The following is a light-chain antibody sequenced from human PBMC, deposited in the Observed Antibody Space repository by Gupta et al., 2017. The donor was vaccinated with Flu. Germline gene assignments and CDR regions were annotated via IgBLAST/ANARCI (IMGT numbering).Light chain of an antibody. Sequence: LGERATINCKSSQSVLYSSNNKNYLAWYQQKPGQPPKLLIYWASTRESGVPDRFSGSGSGTDFTLTISSLQAEDVAVYYCQQYFCTPPHTFGPGTKLEIK. CDR3: QQYFCTPPHT. CDR1: QSVLYSSNNKNY. CDR2: WAS. J-gene: IGKJ2*01. V-gene: IGKV4-1*01.